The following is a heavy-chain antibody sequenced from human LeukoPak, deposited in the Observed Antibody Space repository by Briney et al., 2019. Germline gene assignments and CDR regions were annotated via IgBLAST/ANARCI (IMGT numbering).Heavy chain of an antibody. CDR3: ARGGPAGFDY. V-gene: IGHV4-31*03. J-gene: IGHJ4*02. CDR2: IYYSGST. Sequence: PSETLSLTCTVSGGSISSGGYYWRWIRQHPGKGLEWTGYIYYSGSTYYNPSLKSRVTISVDTSKNQFSLKLGSVTAADTAVYYCARGGPAGFDYWGQGTLVTVSS. CDR1: GGSISSGGYY.